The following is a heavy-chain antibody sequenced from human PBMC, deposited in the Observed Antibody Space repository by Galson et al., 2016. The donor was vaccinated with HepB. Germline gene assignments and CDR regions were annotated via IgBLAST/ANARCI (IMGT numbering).Heavy chain of an antibody. CDR3: AKARDNDYVWWSYRFSGYFDY. D-gene: IGHD3-16*02. CDR2: ISAGGGTT. CDR1: GFTFSSYA. Sequence: SLRLSCAASGFTFSSYAMSWVRQAPGKGLEWVSGISAGGGTTYYAVSVKGRFTISRDKSKNTLYLQMNSLRAEDTAVYYCAKARDNDYVWWSYRFSGYFDYWGQGTRVTVSS. V-gene: IGHV3-23*01. J-gene: IGHJ4*02.